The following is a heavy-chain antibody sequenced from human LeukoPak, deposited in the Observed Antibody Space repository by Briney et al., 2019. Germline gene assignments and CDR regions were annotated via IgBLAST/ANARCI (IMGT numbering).Heavy chain of an antibody. V-gene: IGHV1-2*06. Sequence: ASVKVSCKASGYTFTDYYMHWVRQAPGQGLEWIGRINPDSGGTNSAQKFQGRVTVTRDTSISTTYMELSSLRSDDTAVCYCARAKEKSIAARYFDYWGQGTLVTVSS. D-gene: IGHD6-6*01. CDR1: GYTFTDYY. CDR2: INPDSGGT. CDR3: ARAKEKSIAARYFDY. J-gene: IGHJ4*02.